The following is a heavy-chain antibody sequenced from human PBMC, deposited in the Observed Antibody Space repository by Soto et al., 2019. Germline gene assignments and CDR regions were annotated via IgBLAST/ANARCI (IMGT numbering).Heavy chain of an antibody. CDR3: ARGFIIWGSYRYNGYYFDY. V-gene: IGHV3-33*01. CDR1: GFTFSSYG. CDR2: IWYDGSNK. Sequence: QVQLVESGGGVVQPGRSLRLSCAASGFTFSSYGMHWVRQAPGKGLEWVAVIWYDGSNKYYADSVKGRFTISRDNSKNTLYLQMNSLRAEDTAVYYCARGFIIWGSYRYNGYYFDYWGQGTLVTVSS. D-gene: IGHD3-16*02. J-gene: IGHJ4*02.